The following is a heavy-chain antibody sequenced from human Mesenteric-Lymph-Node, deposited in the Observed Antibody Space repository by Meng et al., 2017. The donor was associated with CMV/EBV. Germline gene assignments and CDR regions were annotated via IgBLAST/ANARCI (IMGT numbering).Heavy chain of an antibody. CDR2: ISSSGSTI. CDR3: ARGGSYYPFDY. J-gene: IGHJ4*02. V-gene: IGHV3-11*04. Sequence: SCAASGFTFSDYYMSWIRRAPGKGLEWVSYISSSGSTIYYADSVKGRFTISRDNTKNSLYLQMNSLRAEDTAVYYCARGGSYYPFDYWGQGTLVTVSS. CDR1: GFTFSDYY. D-gene: IGHD1-26*01.